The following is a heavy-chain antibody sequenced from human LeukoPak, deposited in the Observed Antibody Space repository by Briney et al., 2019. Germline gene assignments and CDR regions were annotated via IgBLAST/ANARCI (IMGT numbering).Heavy chain of an antibody. D-gene: IGHD2-2*01. Sequence: SETLSLTCTVSGGSICSYYWSWIRQPPGKGLEWIGYIYYSGSTNYNPSLKSRVTISVDTSKNQFSLKLSSVTAADTAVYYCARDGPSTQDAFDIWGQGTMVTVSP. CDR3: ARDGPSTQDAFDI. CDR1: GGSICSYY. CDR2: IYYSGST. V-gene: IGHV4-59*01. J-gene: IGHJ3*02.